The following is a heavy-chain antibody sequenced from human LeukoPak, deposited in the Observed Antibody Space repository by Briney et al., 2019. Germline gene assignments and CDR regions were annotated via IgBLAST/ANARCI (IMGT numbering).Heavy chain of an antibody. CDR1: GFTFSSYW. J-gene: IGHJ5*02. CDR2: IKQDGSEK. V-gene: IGHV3-7*01. D-gene: IGHD2-8*02. Sequence: PGGSLRLSCAASGFTFSSYWMSWVRQAPGKGLEWVANIKQDGSEKYYVDSVKGRFTISRDNAKNSLYLQMNSLRAEDTAVYYCAREGGVVPQNWFDPWGQGTLVTVSS. CDR3: AREGGVVPQNWFDP.